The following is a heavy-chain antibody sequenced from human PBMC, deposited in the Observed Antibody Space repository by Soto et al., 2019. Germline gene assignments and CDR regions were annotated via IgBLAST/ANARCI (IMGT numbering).Heavy chain of an antibody. D-gene: IGHD5-12*01. CDR3: ARDRGYSGYGDY. CDR1: GYIFTSYY. J-gene: IGHJ4*02. V-gene: IGHV1-46*01. CDR2: INPSDGTT. Sequence: ASVKVSCKTSGYIFTSYYIHWVRQAPGQGLEWMGIINPSDGTTTYAQKFQGRVTMTTDTSTSTAYMELRSLRSDDTAVYYCARDRGYSGYGDYWGQGTLVTVSS.